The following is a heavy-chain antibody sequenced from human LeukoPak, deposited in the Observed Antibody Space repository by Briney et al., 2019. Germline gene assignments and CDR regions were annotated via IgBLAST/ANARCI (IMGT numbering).Heavy chain of an antibody. D-gene: IGHD6-6*01. CDR3: ARGPARSIAVRGWFDP. J-gene: IGHJ5*02. V-gene: IGHV1-8*01. CDR1: GYTFTNYD. CDR2: MNPNSGNT. Sequence: ASVKVSCKASGYTFTNYDINWVRQATGQGLEWMGWMNPNSGNTGYAQKLQGRVTMTRNTSISTAYMELSSLRSEDTAVCYCARGPARSIAVRGWFDPWGQGTLVTVSS.